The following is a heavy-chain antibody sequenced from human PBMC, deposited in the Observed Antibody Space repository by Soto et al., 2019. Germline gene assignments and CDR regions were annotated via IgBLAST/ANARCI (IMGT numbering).Heavy chain of an antibody. CDR2: ISYDGSNK. D-gene: IGHD3-22*01. V-gene: IGHV3-30*18. Sequence: QVHLVESGGGVVQPGRSLRLSCADSGFTFTDYGMHWVRQAPGKGLEWVAVISYDGSNKNYADSVKGRFTISRDNSKNTRYLQMMSLRAEDTAVYYCAKDTYYHDSSGYYVFDYWGQGTLVTVSS. J-gene: IGHJ4*02. CDR3: AKDTYYHDSSGYYVFDY. CDR1: GFTFTDYG.